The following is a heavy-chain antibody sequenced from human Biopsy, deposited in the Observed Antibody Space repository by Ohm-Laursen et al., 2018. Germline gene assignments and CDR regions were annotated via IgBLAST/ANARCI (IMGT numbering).Heavy chain of an antibody. CDR3: ASDRDSSGSFRWNH. CDR2: IWYDGSKK. V-gene: IGHV3-33*01. D-gene: IGHD6-19*01. J-gene: IGHJ5*02. Sequence: SLRLSCAASGLSFSTYGMHWVRQAPGKGLEWVAVIWYDGSKKYYADSVKGRFTITRDNSKNTLYLQMNSLRAEDTAVYYCASDRDSSGSFRWNHWGQGTPVGVSS. CDR1: GLSFSTYG.